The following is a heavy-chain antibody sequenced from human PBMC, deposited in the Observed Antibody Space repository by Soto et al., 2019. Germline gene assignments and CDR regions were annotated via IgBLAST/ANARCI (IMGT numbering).Heavy chain of an antibody. CDR3: ARAIQALHGGNWFDP. V-gene: IGHV4-4*07. CDR1: GGSISSYY. CDR2: IYTSGST. Sequence: SETLSLTCTVSGGSISSYYWSWIRQPAGRGLEWIGRIYTSGSTNYNPSLKSRVTMSVDTSKNQFSLKLSSVTAADTAVYYCARAIQALHGGNWFDPWGQGTLVTVSS. J-gene: IGHJ5*02. D-gene: IGHD3-16*01.